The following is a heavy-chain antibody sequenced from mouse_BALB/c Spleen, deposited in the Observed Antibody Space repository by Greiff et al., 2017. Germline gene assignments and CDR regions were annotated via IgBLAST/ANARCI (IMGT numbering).Heavy chain of an antibody. D-gene: IGHD2-10*02. CDR2: IYPGDGDT. V-gene: IGHV1-87*01. CDR1: GYTFTSYW. CDR3: ARPYGNYDAWFAY. Sequence: QVQLQQSGAELARPGASVKLSCKASGYTFTSYWMQWVKRRPGQGLEWIGAIYPGDGDTRYTQKFKGKATLTADKSSSTAYMQLSSLASEDSAVYYCARPYGNYDAWFAYWGQGTLVTVSA. J-gene: IGHJ3*01.